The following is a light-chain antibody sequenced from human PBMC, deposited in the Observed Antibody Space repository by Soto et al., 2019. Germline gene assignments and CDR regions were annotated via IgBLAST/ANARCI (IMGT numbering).Light chain of an antibody. CDR3: QHYNSSPVT. J-gene: IGKJ1*01. V-gene: IGKV3-20*01. CDR2: GAS. Sequence: TVLTQSPDTLSLSPGERATLSFWASQSVGSRLAWCQQRPGQPPRLLISGASSRATGIPDRFSGSGSATDFTLTISRLEPEDFALYYCQHYNSSPVTFGQGTKVDIK. CDR1: QSVGSR.